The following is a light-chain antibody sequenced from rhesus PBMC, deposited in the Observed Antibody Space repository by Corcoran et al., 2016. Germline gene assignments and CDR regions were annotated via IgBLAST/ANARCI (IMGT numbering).Light chain of an antibody. CDR2: SAS. Sequence: EIVMTQSPATLSLSPGETATLSCRASESVGSYLAWYQQKPGQAPKLLVHSASFRATGIPDRFSGSGSRTQFTLTISSLEPEDVGVYHCQQYNDFLVTFGGGTKVELK. CDR1: ESVGSY. CDR3: QQYNDFLVT. V-gene: IGKV3-40*03. J-gene: IGKJ4*01.